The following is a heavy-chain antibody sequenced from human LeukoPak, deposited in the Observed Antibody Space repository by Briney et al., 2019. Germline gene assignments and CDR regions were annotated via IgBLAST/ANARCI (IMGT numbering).Heavy chain of an antibody. D-gene: IGHD1-7*01. V-gene: IGHV3-30*03. CDR3: ARSFFQWNYGSCLDA. CDR1: GFPFSSYG. Sequence: PGGSLRLSCAASGFPFSSYGMHWVRQAPGKGLEWVAAISNDGNNKFYADSVKGRFTISRDNPKDTMNLQMNSLRPEDTAVYSCARSFFQWNYGSCLDAWGQGTLVTVSS. CDR2: ISNDGNNK. J-gene: IGHJ5*02.